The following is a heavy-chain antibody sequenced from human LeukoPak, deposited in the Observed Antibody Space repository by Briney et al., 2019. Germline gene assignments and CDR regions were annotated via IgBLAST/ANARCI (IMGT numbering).Heavy chain of an antibody. CDR1: GYTFTSYD. V-gene: IGHV1-8*01. J-gene: IGHJ4*02. CDR2: MNPNSGNT. D-gene: IGHD4-17*01. Sequence: ASVKVSCKASGYTFTSYDINWVRQATGQGLEWMGWMNPNSGNTGYAQKFRGRVTMTRNTSISTAYMELSSLRSEDTAVYYCARVGILRKALDYWGQGTLVTVSS. CDR3: ARVGILRKALDY.